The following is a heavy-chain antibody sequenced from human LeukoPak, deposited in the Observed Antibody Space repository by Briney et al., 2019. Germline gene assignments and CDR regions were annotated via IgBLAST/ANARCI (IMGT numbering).Heavy chain of an antibody. D-gene: IGHD5-12*01. J-gene: IGHJ4*02. Sequence: GASVKVSCKASGGSFTNYAVTWVRQAPGPGLEWMGGFIPILDTTNYAPNFQGRVTITTDESSTTAYMELSSLKWEDTALYYCARSKDYDYHFNYWGQGTLVTVSS. CDR3: ARSKDYDYHFNY. CDR2: FIPILDTT. CDR1: GGSFTNYA. V-gene: IGHV1-69*05.